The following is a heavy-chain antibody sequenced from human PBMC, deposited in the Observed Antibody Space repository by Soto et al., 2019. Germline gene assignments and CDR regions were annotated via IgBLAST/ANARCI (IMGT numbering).Heavy chain of an antibody. CDR1: GFTFSDYY. Sequence: QVRLVESGGGLVKPGGSLRLSCAASGFTFSDYYMIWIRQAPGKGLEWVSYISGDTTYTNYADSVKGRFTISRDNAKNALYLQMDSLRAEDTAMYCCTRARYKPVTSVYWGQGTLVTVSS. CDR3: TRARYKPVTSVY. CDR2: ISGDTTYT. D-gene: IGHD2-2*01. J-gene: IGHJ4*02. V-gene: IGHV3-11*05.